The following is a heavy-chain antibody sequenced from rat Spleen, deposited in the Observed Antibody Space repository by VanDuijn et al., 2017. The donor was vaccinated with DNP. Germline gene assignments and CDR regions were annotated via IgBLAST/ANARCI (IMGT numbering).Heavy chain of an antibody. J-gene: IGHJ4*01. CDR3: ARSLTYYGSDYAMDA. Sequence: QVQLKESGPGLVQPSQTLSLTCTVSGFSLTSYNVHWVRQPTGKGLEWMGIIWTGGSTDYNSALKSRLSISRDTSKSQVFLKMNSLQTEDIATYYCARSLTYYGSDYAMDAWGQGTSVTVSS. V-gene: IGHV2-30*01. CDR2: IWTGGST. CDR1: GFSLTSYN. D-gene: IGHD1-9*01.